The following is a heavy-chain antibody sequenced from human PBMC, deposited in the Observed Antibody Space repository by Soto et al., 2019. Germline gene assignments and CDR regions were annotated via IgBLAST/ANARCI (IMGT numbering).Heavy chain of an antibody. V-gene: IGHV3-15*07. CDR3: TLPTKREEYVSFYS. J-gene: IGHJ1*01. CDR2: IKSKTDGGTT. CDR1: GFTFTNAW. Sequence: PGGSLRLSCAASGFTFTNAWMNWVRQAPGKGLEWVGRIKSKTDGGTTDYAAPVKGRFTISRDDSKNTLYLQLNSLKTEDTAVYYCTLPTKREEYVSFYSWGQGTLVPVSS. D-gene: IGHD1-26*01.